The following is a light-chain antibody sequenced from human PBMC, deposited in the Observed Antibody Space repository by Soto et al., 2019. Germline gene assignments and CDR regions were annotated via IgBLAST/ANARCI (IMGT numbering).Light chain of an antibody. CDR2: ATS. J-gene: IGKJ1*01. CDR1: QSVSRTY. CDR3: QQYGRSGT. V-gene: IGKV3-20*01. Sequence: EIVLTQSPGTLSLSPGERATLSCRASQSVSRTYLAWYQQKPVQAPRLLIYATSNRATGIPDRFSGSGSGTDFTLTISRLEPEDFAVYYCQQYGRSGTFGQGTKVEIK.